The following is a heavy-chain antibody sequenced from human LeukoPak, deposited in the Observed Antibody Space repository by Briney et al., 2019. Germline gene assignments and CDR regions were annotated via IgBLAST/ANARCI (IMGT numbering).Heavy chain of an antibody. Sequence: GGSLRLSCAASGFTFSSYWMHWVRQAPGKGLVWVSRIKNDGSSTAYADSVKGRFTISRDNAKNTLYLQMNSLTADDTAVYYCAGLDFGQDYWGQGTLVTVSS. D-gene: IGHD3/OR15-3a*01. V-gene: IGHV3-74*01. CDR1: GFTFSSYW. J-gene: IGHJ4*02. CDR2: IKNDGSST. CDR3: AGLDFGQDY.